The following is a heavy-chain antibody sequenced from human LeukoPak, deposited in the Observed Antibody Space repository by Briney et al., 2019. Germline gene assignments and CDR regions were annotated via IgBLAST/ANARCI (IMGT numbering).Heavy chain of an antibody. Sequence: GGSLRLSCAASGFIFSSYWMHWVRHAPGKGLAWVSRINTDGSSTSYADSVKGRFTISRDNAKNTLYLQMNSLRAEDTAVYYCAKDLHYGSADYWGQGTLVTVSS. V-gene: IGHV3-74*01. CDR2: INTDGSST. CDR1: GFIFSSYW. J-gene: IGHJ4*02. D-gene: IGHD3-10*01. CDR3: AKDLHYGSADY.